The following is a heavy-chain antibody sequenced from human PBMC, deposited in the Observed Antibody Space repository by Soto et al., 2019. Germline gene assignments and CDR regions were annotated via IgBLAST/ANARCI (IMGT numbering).Heavy chain of an antibody. CDR2: IYYSGST. J-gene: IGHJ4*02. CDR3: ARHAVYSSGFTDY. CDR1: GGSISSSSYY. Sequence: QLQLQESGPGLVKPSETLSLTCTVSGGSISSSSYYWGWIRQLPGKGLEWIGSIYYSGSTYYNPSLKSRVTISVDTSKNQFSLKLSSVTAADTAVYYCARHAVYSSGFTDYWGQGTLVTVSS. V-gene: IGHV4-39*01. D-gene: IGHD6-19*01.